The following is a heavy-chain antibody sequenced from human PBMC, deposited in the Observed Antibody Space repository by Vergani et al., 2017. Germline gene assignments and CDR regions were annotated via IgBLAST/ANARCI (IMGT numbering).Heavy chain of an antibody. J-gene: IGHJ2*01. D-gene: IGHD2-2*01. Sequence: QVHLLESGPGLVKPSETLSLTCSVSGYSISRGYYWGWIRQPPGKGLEWIATVFHSGSAYYNPSLRRRVTISVETSKNQFSLRLTTLTAADTAVYYCARRLGYCSSTSCARDWYFDLWGRGTLVTVSS. CDR3: ARRLGYCSSTSCARDWYFDL. CDR1: GYSISRGYY. CDR2: VFHSGSA. V-gene: IGHV4-38-2*02.